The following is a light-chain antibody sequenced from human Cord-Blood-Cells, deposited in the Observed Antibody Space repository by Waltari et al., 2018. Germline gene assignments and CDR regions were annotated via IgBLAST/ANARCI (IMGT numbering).Light chain of an antibody. CDR2: DVS. CDR3: CSYAGSYTYV. V-gene: IGLV2-11*01. CDR1: SSDVGGYNY. J-gene: IGLJ1*01. Sequence: QSALTQPRSVCGSPGPSVTISCTGTSSDVGGYNYVSWYQQHPGKAPKLMIYDVSKRPSGVPDRFSGSKSGNTASLTISGLQAEDEADYYCCSYAGSYTYVFGTGTKVTVL.